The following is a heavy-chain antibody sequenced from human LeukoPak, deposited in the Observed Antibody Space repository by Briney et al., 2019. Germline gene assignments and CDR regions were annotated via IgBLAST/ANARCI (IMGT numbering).Heavy chain of an antibody. CDR2: IYNSGST. Sequence: PSETLSLTCTVSGGAISSGVYYWTWVRQHPGKGLEWIGCIYNSGSTYYNPSLKSRVSLSVDTAKNQFSLRLSSVTAADTAVYYCARAGTPVVPAANNWFDPWGQGTLDTVSS. J-gene: IGHJ5*02. D-gene: IGHD2-2*01. CDR1: GGAISSGVYY. V-gene: IGHV4-31*03. CDR3: ARAGTPVVPAANNWFDP.